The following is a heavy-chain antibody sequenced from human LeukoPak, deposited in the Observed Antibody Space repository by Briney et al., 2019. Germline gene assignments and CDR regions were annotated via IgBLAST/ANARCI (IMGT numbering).Heavy chain of an antibody. J-gene: IGHJ3*02. Sequence: SVKVSCKASGGTFSSYAISWVRQAPGQGLEWMGGIIPIFGTANYAQKFQGRVTITADESTSAAYMELSSLRSEDTAVYYCARDPSTVTTSDAFDIWGQGTMVTVSS. CDR2: IIPIFGTA. V-gene: IGHV1-69*01. D-gene: IGHD4-17*01. CDR1: GGTFSSYA. CDR3: ARDPSTVTTSDAFDI.